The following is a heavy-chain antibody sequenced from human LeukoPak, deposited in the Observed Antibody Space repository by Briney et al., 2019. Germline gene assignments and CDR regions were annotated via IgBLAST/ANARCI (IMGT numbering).Heavy chain of an antibody. CDR2: IRSKANSYAT. V-gene: IGHV3-73*01. D-gene: IGHD2-21*02. J-gene: IGHJ6*02. Sequence: GGSLRLSCAASGFTFSGSAMHWVRQASGKGLEWVGRIRSKANSYATAYAASVKGRFTISRDDSKNTAYLQMNSLKTEDTAVYYSTRPLSGDYYYYYGMDVWGQGTTVTVSS. CDR3: TRPLSGDYYYYYGMDV. CDR1: GFTFSGSA.